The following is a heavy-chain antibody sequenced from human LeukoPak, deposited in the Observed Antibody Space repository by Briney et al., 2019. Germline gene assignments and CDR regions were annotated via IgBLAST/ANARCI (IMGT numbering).Heavy chain of an antibody. CDR1: GYTLTALS. D-gene: IGHD2-8*01. V-gene: IGHV1-24*01. CDR2: FDPDTVET. CDR3: ARVEWMGYQGCTNGVCYRGTPGEY. Sequence: ASVKVSCRVSGYTLTALSMHWVRQAPGKGLEWMGGFDPDTVETIYAQKFQGRVTMTEDTSTDTAYMDLSSLRSEDTAVYYCARVEWMGYQGCTNGVCYRGTPGEYWGQGTLVTVSS. J-gene: IGHJ4*02.